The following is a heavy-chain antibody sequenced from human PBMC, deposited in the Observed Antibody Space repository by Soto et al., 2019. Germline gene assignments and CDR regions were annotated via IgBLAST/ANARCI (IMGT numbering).Heavy chain of an antibody. CDR1: GGSISSGDYY. Sequence: QVQLQESGPGLVKPSQTLSLTCTVSGGSISSGDYYWSWIRQPPGKGLEWIGYIYYSGSTYYNPSLKSRVTISVDTSKNQFALKLSSVTAADTAVYYRARGRDGDYVVVSWGQGTLVTVSS. CDR3: ARGRDGDYVVVS. CDR2: IYYSGST. D-gene: IGHD4-17*01. J-gene: IGHJ4*02. V-gene: IGHV4-30-4*01.